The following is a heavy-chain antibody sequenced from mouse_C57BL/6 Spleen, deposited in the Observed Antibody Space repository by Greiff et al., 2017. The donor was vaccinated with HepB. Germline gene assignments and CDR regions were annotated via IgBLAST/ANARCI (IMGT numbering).Heavy chain of an antibody. CDR3: AREITGEGY. J-gene: IGHJ2*01. CDR1: GYTFTSYW. CDR2: IDPSDSET. D-gene: IGHD2-4*01. V-gene: IGHV1-52*01. Sequence: QVHVKQPGAELVRPGSSVKLSCKASGYTFTSYWMHWVKQRPIQGLEWIGNIDPSDSETHYNQKFKDKATLTVDKSSSTAYMQLSSLTSEDSAVYYCAREITGEGYWGQGTTLTVSS.